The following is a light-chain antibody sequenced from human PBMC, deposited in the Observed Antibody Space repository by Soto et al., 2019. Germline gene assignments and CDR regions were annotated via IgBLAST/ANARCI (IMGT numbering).Light chain of an antibody. CDR3: SSYGGSNSFIL. CDR1: RSDVGSYNF. J-gene: IGLJ2*01. V-gene: IGLV2-8*01. CDR2: DVI. Sequence: QSALTQPPSASGSPGQSVTISCTGTRSDVGSYNFVSWYQHHPGKAPKLILYDVIKRPSGVPDRFSGSKSGNTTSLTVSGLQAEDEADYYCSSYGGSNSFILFGGGTKLTVL.